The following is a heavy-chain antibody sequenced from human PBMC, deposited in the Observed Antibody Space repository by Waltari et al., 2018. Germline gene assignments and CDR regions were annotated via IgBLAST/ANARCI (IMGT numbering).Heavy chain of an antibody. J-gene: IGHJ5*02. D-gene: IGHD1-1*01. CDR1: GFTFSSYR. Sequence: EVQLVESGGGLVKPGGSLRLSCAASGFTFSSYRMNWVLQAPGKGLEWVSSISSSSSYIYYADSVKGRFTISRDNAKNSLYLQMNSLRAEDTAVYYCARDRLDRVPWFDPWGQGTLVTVSS. V-gene: IGHV3-21*01. CDR2: ISSSSSYI. CDR3: ARDRLDRVPWFDP.